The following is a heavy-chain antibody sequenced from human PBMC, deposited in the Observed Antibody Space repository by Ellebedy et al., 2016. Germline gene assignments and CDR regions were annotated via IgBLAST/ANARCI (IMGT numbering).Heavy chain of an antibody. CDR1: GYSFTSYW. Sequence: GESLKISXKGSGYSFTSYWIGWVRQMPGKGLEWMGIIYPGDSDTRYSPSFQGQVTISADKSISTAYLQWSSLKASDTAMYYCARRFRSSSWSHYYYGMDVWGQGTTVTVSS. J-gene: IGHJ6*02. D-gene: IGHD6-13*01. CDR2: IYPGDSDT. CDR3: ARRFRSSSWSHYYYGMDV. V-gene: IGHV5-51*01.